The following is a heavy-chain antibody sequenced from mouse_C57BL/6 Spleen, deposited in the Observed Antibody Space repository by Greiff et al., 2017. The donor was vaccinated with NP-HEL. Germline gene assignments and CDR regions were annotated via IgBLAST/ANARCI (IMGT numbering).Heavy chain of an antibody. Sequence: VQLQQSGPELVKPGASVKISCKASGYTFTDYYMNWVKQSHGKSLEWIGDINPNNGGTSYNQKFKGKATLTVDKSSSTAYMELRSLTSEDSAVYYCARSGLPGGSSWYFDVWGTGTTVTVSS. CDR3: ARSGLPGGSSWYFDV. CDR1: GYTFTDYY. V-gene: IGHV1-26*01. D-gene: IGHD1-1*01. J-gene: IGHJ1*03. CDR2: INPNNGGT.